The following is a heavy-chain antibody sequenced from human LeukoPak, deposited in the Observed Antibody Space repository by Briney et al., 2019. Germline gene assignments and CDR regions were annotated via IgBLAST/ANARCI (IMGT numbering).Heavy chain of an antibody. Sequence: SETLSLTCTVSGRSVSSDTYYWSWIRQPPGKGLEWIGHISYNGAPNYNLSLKSRVTMSVDTSKNQFSLKLSSVIAADTAVYYCARSYGSRSHYPFDPWGQGTLVTVSS. V-gene: IGHV4-61*01. J-gene: IGHJ5*02. CDR2: ISYNGAP. CDR3: ARSYGSRSHYPFDP. D-gene: IGHD3-10*01. CDR1: GRSVSSDTYY.